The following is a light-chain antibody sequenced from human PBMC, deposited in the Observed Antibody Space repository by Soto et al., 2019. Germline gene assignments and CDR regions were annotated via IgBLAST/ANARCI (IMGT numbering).Light chain of an antibody. CDR3: QSYDTSKPLV. V-gene: IGLV6-57*01. J-gene: IGLJ3*02. CDR1: SGSIGSSY. CDR2: EDN. Sequence: NFMLTQPHSVSESPGKTVTISCTRSSGSIGSSYVQWYQQRPGSSPTTVIFEDNQRPTGVPVRFSGSIDSSSNSASLVISGLRTEDEADYYCQSYDTSKPLVLGGGTKVTVL.